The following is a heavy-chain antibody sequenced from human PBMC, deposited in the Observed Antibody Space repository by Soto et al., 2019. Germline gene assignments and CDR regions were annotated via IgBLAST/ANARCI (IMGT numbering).Heavy chain of an antibody. V-gene: IGHV3-53*02. D-gene: IGHD3-3*01. CDR2: IYRGGST. Sequence: DVQLVETGGGLIQPVGSLRLSCAASGFSVSSDYMNWVRQDPGKGLEWVSVIYRGGSTYYPDSVRGRFTISRDNSENTLFLQMNSLRAEDTDVYYCARATEWNALDIWGQGTMVTVSS. CDR1: GFSVSSDY. CDR3: ARATEWNALDI. J-gene: IGHJ3*02.